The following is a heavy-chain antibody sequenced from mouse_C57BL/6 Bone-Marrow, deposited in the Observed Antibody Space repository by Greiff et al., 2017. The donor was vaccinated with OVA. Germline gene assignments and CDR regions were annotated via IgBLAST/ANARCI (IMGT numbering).Heavy chain of an antibody. CDR1: GFSLTSYG. J-gene: IGHJ4*01. CDR2: IWSGGST. Sequence: QVQLKESGPGLVQPSQSLSITCTVSGFSLTSYGVHWVRQSPGKGLEWLGVIWSGGSTDYNAAFISRLSISKDNTKSQVFFKMNSLQADDTAIYYCARIYYDYDGGSMDDWGQGTSVTVSS. CDR3: ARIYYDYDGGSMDD. D-gene: IGHD2-4*01. V-gene: IGHV2-2*01.